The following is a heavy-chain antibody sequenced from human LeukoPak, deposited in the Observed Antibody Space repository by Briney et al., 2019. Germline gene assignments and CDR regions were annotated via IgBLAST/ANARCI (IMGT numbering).Heavy chain of an antibody. J-gene: IGHJ3*02. Sequence: GGSLRLSCAASGFTFSDYYMSWIRQAPGKGLEWVSYIGSSGSTIYYADSVKGRFTISRDNAKNSLYLQMNSLRAEDTAVYYCARGGVVVVPAAPPDIWGQGTMVTVSS. CDR1: GFTFSDYY. D-gene: IGHD2-2*01. V-gene: IGHV3-11*01. CDR3: ARGGVVVVPAAPPDI. CDR2: IGSSGSTI.